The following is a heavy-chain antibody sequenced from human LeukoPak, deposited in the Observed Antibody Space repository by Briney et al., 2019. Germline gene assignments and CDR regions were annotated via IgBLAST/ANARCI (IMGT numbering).Heavy chain of an antibody. V-gene: IGHV1-2*02. D-gene: IGHD1-26*01. CDR3: AREYSGSYPDY. CDR2: INPNSGGT. J-gene: IGHJ4*02. CDR1: GYTFTGYY. Sequence: ASVRVSCKASGYTFTGYYMHWVRQAPGQGLEWMGWINPNSGGTIYAQKFQGRVTMTRDTSISTAYMELSRLRSDDTAVYYCAREYSGSYPDYWGQGTLVTVSS.